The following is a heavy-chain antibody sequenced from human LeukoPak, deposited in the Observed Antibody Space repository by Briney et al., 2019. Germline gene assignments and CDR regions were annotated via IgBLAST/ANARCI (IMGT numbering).Heavy chain of an antibody. D-gene: IGHD6-19*01. J-gene: IGHJ4*02. V-gene: IGHV1-69*04. Sequence: SVKVSCKASGGTFSSYAISWVRPAPGQGLEWMGRIIPILGIANYAQKFQGRVTITADKSTSTAYMELSSLRSEDTAVYYCARGYSSGWFDYWGQGTLVTVSS. CDR3: ARGYSSGWFDY. CDR2: IIPILGIA. CDR1: GGTFSSYA.